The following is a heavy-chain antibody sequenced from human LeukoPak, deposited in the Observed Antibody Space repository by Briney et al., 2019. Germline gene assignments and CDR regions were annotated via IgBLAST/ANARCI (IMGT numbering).Heavy chain of an antibody. V-gene: IGHV3-23*01. CDR2: ISGSGGST. J-gene: IGHJ4*02. CDR1: GFTFSSYA. Sequence: PGGSLRLSCAASGFTFSSYAMSWVRQAPGKGREWVSAISGSGGSTYYADSVKGRFTISRDNSKNTLYLQMNSLRAEDTAVYYCAKDWGDLSFYFDYWGQGTLVTVSS. D-gene: IGHD3-16*01. CDR3: AKDWGDLSFYFDY.